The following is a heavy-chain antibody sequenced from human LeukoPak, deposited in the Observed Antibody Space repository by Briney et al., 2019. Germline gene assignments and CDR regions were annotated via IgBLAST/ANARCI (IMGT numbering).Heavy chain of an antibody. CDR1: GYTFTGYY. CDR3: ARVRIQLWLTPIDY. Sequence: ASVKVSCKASGYTFTGYYMHWVRQAPGQGLEWMGWINPNSGGTNYAQKFQGMVTMTRDTSISTAYMELSRLRSDDTAVYYCARVRIQLWLTPIDYWGQGTLVTVSS. J-gene: IGHJ4*02. D-gene: IGHD5-18*01. V-gene: IGHV1-2*02. CDR2: INPNSGGT.